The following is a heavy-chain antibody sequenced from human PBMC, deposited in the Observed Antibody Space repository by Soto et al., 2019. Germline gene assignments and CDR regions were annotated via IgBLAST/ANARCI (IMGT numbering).Heavy chain of an antibody. Sequence: ASVKVSCKASGYTFTSYDINWVRQATGQGLEWMGWMNPNSGNTGYAQKFQGRVTMTRNTSISTAYMELSSLRSEDTAVYYCERGVGGMYYVFWSGYLRPAGRYLDVWGKGTTVTVAS. CDR3: ERGVGGMYYVFWSGYLRPAGRYLDV. CDR2: MNPNSGNT. V-gene: IGHV1-8*01. J-gene: IGHJ6*03. CDR1: GYTFTSYD. D-gene: IGHD3-3*01.